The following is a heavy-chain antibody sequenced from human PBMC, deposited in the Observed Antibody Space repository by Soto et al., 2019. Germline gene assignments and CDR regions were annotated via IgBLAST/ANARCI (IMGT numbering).Heavy chain of an antibody. Sequence: GGSLRLSCAASGFTFSSYAMTWVRQAPGKGLEWVSTISGTGGNTYYADSVKGRFTISRDNSKNTVYLQMNSLRAEDTAVYYCVKAVYLLEFDYWGQGTLVTVSS. J-gene: IGHJ4*02. CDR1: GFTFSSYA. V-gene: IGHV3-23*01. CDR3: VKAVYLLEFDY. D-gene: IGHD1-1*01. CDR2: ISGTGGNT.